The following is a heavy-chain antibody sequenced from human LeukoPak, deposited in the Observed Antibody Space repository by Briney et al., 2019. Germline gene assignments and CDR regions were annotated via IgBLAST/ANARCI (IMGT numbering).Heavy chain of an antibody. CDR1: GFTFDDYG. CDR3: AKEGYDSSGYYSSFDY. J-gene: IGHJ4*02. Sequence: PGGSLRLSCATSGFTFDDYGMHWVRQPPGKGLEWISGISWNGAYIRYADSVKGRFTVTRDNAKNSLYLQMNSLRAEDTAVYYCAKEGYDSSGYYSSFDYWGQGTLVTVSS. D-gene: IGHD3-22*01. V-gene: IGHV3-9*01. CDR2: ISWNGAYI.